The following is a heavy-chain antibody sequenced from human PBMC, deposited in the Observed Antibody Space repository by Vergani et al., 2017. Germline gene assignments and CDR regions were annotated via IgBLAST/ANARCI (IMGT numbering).Heavy chain of an antibody. V-gene: IGHV3-11*04. CDR1: GFKFSDHY. J-gene: IGHJ6*02. CDR3: AKKPSISTTRHYYAMNV. D-gene: IGHD1-1*01. CDR2: ISPGASTV. Sequence: LEESGGGSVKPGGSLRLSCAASGFKFSDHYMSWIRQAPGKGLEWVSHISPGASTVSYTDSVTGRFTVSRDNNNNSLTLDMTTLRVEDTAVYYCAKKPSISTTRHYYAMNVWGQETTVTISS.